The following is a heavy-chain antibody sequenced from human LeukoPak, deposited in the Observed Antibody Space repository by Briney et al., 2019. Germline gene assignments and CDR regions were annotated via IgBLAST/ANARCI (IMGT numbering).Heavy chain of an antibody. CDR1: GFTFSSYA. CDR3: AKGTSHLYYYYMDV. V-gene: IGHV3-23*01. Sequence: PGRSLRLSCAASGFTFSSYAMSWVRQAPGKGLEWVSAISGSGGSTYYADSVKGRFTISRDNSKNTLYLQMNSLRAEDTAVYYCAKGTSHLYYYYMDVWGKGTTVTVSS. CDR2: ISGSGGST. J-gene: IGHJ6*03. D-gene: IGHD2-2*01.